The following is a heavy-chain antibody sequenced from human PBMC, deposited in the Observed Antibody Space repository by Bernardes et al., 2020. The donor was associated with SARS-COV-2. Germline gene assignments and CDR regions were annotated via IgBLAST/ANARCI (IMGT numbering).Heavy chain of an antibody. J-gene: IGHJ6*02. D-gene: IGHD2-15*01. V-gene: IGHV3-30*03. CDR2: ISYEGSIQ. Sequence: GSLRLSCEASGFTFNNFGKHWVRQAPGKGLEWVAVISYEGSIQHYADSVKGRFTISRDSSKNTVYLQMNTLRPEDTAVYYCARGIVVVVAAQQSSPYYYYYGMDVWGQGTTVTVSS. CDR3: ARGIVVVVAAQQSSPYYYYYGMDV. CDR1: GFTFNNFG.